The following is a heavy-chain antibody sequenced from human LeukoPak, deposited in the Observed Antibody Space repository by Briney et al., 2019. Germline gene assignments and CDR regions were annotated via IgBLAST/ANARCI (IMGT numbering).Heavy chain of an antibody. J-gene: IGHJ6*03. V-gene: IGHV1-8*02. D-gene: IGHD6-13*01. CDR3: ARGFGGSSWYYYYYYYMDV. Sequence: ASVKVSCKASGYTFTSYDINWVRQATGQGLEWMGWMNPNSGNTGYAQKFQGRVTMTRNTSISTAYMELSGLRSEDTAVYYCARGFGGSSWYYYYYYYMDVWGKGTTVTISS. CDR1: GYTFTSYD. CDR2: MNPNSGNT.